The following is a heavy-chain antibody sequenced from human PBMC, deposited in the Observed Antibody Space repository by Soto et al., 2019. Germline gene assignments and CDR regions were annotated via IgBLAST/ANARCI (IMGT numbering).Heavy chain of an antibody. J-gene: IGHJ6*02. Sequence: GASVKVSCKASGGAFSDFTIKWVRQAPGQRLEWMGGIIPIFETANYAENFQGRVTITADESTSTSFMEVSSLRSEDTAVYYCARNGTLTGYSYGMDVWGQGNMVNVSS. D-gene: IGHD1-1*01. CDR2: IIPIFETA. CDR3: ARNGTLTGYSYGMDV. V-gene: IGHV1-69*13. CDR1: GGAFSDFT.